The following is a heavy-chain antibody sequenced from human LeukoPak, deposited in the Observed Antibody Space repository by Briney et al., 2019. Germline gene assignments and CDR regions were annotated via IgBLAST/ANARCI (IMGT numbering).Heavy chain of an antibody. CDR2: IHYSGST. CDR3: ARGVLLWFGGARFDP. CDR1: GGSISSSRYY. V-gene: IGHV4-39*07. Sequence: PSETLSLTCTVSGGSISSSRYYWGWIRQPPGKGLEWIGSIHYSGSTYYNPSLKSRVTISVDTSKNQFSLKLSSVTAADTAVYYCARGVLLWFGGARFDPWGQGTLVTVSS. J-gene: IGHJ5*02. D-gene: IGHD3-10*01.